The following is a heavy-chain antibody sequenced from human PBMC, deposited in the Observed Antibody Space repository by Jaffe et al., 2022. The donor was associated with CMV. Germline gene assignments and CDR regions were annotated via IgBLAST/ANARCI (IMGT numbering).Heavy chain of an antibody. CDR3: ARVDAGSSLITIFGVMYYYYGMDV. Sequence: QVQLVQSGAEVKKPGASVKVSCKASGYTFTSYDINWVRQATGQGLEWMGWMNPNSGNTGYAQKFQGRVTMTRNTSISTAYMELSSLRSEDTAVYYCARVDAGSSLITIFGVMYYYYGMDVWGQGTTVTVSS. J-gene: IGHJ6*02. CDR1: GYTFTSYD. D-gene: IGHD3-3*01. V-gene: IGHV1-8*01. CDR2: MNPNSGNT.